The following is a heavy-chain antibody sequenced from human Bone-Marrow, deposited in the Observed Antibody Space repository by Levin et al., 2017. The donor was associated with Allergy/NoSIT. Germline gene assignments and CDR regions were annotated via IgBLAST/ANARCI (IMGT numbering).Heavy chain of an antibody. J-gene: IGHJ4*02. D-gene: IGHD4-17*01. CDR1: GFIFRSYT. V-gene: IGHV3-21*01. CDR2: ISTRSYT. CDR3: ARLPNDSGDYEPDY. Sequence: GGSLRLSCAASGFIFRSYTMSWVRQAPGKGLEWVSSISTRSYTFYADSVKGRFTISRDNAENSVHLQMNTLRAEDTAIYYGARLPNDSGDYEPDYWGQGTLVTVSS.